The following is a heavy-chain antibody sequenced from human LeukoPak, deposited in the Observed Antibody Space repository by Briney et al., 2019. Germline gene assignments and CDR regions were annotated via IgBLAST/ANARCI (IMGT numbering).Heavy chain of an antibody. J-gene: IGHJ3*02. CDR2: ISSSGSTI. V-gene: IGHV3-11*04. CDR3: ARRPNYGGNSVAFDI. CDR1: GFTFSDYY. D-gene: IGHD4-23*01. Sequence: GGSLRLSCAASGFTFSDYYMSWIRQAPGKGLEWVSYISSSGSTIYYADSVKGRFTISRDNAKNSLYLQMNSLRAEDTAVYYCARRPNYGGNSVAFDIWGQGTMVTVSS.